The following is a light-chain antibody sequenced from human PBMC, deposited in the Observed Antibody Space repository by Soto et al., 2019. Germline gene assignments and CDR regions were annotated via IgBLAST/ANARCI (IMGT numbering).Light chain of an antibody. J-gene: IGLJ1*01. V-gene: IGLV2-14*01. CDR1: TSNVGGHNY. CDR3: SSYSSSSTLYV. Sequence: QSVLTQPASVPGSPGQSITISCTGSTSNVGGHNYVSWYQQHAGKAPQLMIYEVSNRPSGVSNRFSGSKSGNTASLTISGLQAEDEADYYCSSYSSSSTLYVFGTGTKVTVL. CDR2: EVS.